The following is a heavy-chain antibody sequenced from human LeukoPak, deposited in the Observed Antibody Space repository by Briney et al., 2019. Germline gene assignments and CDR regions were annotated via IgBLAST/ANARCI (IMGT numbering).Heavy chain of an antibody. Sequence: GGSLRLSCAASGFTFSSYSMNWVRQAPGKGLEWVSFISSSPSTIYYADSVKGRFTISRDNAKNSLYLQMNSLRAEDTAVYYCAKDSWDIVVVPAAPYDAFDIWGQGTMVTVSS. D-gene: IGHD2-2*01. CDR1: GFTFSSYS. CDR3: AKDSWDIVVVPAAPYDAFDI. CDR2: ISSSPSTI. V-gene: IGHV3-48*04. J-gene: IGHJ3*02.